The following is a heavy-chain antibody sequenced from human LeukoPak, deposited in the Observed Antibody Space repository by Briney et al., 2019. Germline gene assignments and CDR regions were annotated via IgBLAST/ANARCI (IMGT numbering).Heavy chain of an antibody. D-gene: IGHD6-13*01. V-gene: IGHV4-59*11. J-gene: IGHJ6*03. Sequence: SETLSLTCTVSGGSISSHYWSWIRQPPGKGLEWIGYIYYSGSTNYNPSLKSRVTISVDTSKNQFSLKLSSVTAADTAVYYCARTSSLAAAIYYYMDVWGKGTTVTVSS. CDR1: GGSISSHY. CDR3: ARTSSLAAAIYYYMDV. CDR2: IYYSGST.